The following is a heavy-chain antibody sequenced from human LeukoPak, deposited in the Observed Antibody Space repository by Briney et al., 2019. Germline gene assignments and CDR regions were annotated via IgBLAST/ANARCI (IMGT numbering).Heavy chain of an antibody. CDR3: ATYRQVLLPFES. CDR2: ISSTNSYK. Sequence: GGSLRLSCVVSGFTLSSYSMNWVRQAPGKGLEWISSISSTNSYKNYADSVKGRFTISRDNAKNSLYLQMNSLRAEDTAIYYCATYRQVLLPFESWGQGTLVTVSS. V-gene: IGHV3-21*04. J-gene: IGHJ4*02. D-gene: IGHD2-8*02. CDR1: GFTLSSYS.